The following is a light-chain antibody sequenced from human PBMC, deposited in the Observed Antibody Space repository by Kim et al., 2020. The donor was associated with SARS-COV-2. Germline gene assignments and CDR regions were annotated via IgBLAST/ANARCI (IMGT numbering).Light chain of an antibody. CDR2: GAS. CDR1: QSVRSNY. Sequence: LSPGERATPSCRASQSVRSNYLAWFQQKPGQAPRLRINGASSRATGIPDRFSGSGSGTDFSLTISRLEPEDFAVYYCHQYGSSPYTFGQGTKLEI. V-gene: IGKV3-20*01. J-gene: IGKJ2*01. CDR3: HQYGSSPYT.